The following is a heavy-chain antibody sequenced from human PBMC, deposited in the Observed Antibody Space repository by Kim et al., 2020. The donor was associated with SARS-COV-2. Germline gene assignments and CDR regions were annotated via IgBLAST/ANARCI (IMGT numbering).Heavy chain of an antibody. D-gene: IGHD5-18*01. V-gene: IGHV3-23*01. Sequence: GRFTISRANSKNTLYLQMNSLGAEDTAVYYCAKPSAGIQLWLPGDYGMDVWGQGTTVTVSS. J-gene: IGHJ6*02. CDR3: AKPSAGIQLWLPGDYGMDV.